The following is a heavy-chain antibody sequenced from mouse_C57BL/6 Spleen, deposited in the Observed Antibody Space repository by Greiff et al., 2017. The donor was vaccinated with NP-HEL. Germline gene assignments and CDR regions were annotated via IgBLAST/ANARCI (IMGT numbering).Heavy chain of an antibody. Sequence: QVQLQQPGAELVMPGASVKLSCKASGYTFTSYWMHWVKQRPGQGLEWIGEIDPTDSYTNYNQKFKGKSTLTVDKSSSTAYMQLSSLTSEDSAVYYCARWGQLRPHWGQGTTLTVSS. CDR2: IDPTDSYT. J-gene: IGHJ2*01. CDR1: GYTFTSYW. V-gene: IGHV1-69*01. D-gene: IGHD3-2*02. CDR3: ARWGQLRPH.